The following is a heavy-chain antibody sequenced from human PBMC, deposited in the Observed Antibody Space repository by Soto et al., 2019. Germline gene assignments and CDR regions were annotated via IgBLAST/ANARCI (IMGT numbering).Heavy chain of an antibody. V-gene: IGHV2-5*01. CDR3: AHITTVNTFGY. CDR1: GFSLSTRGVG. CDR2: IYWNDDK. D-gene: IGHD4-4*01. J-gene: IGHJ4*02. Sequence: SAPKQMNATQTLRLTCTFSGFSLSTRGVGLGWSRQPPGKALEWLALIYWNDDKRYSSSLEGRLTITKDTSKNQVVLTMTNMGPVDTATYYCAHITTVNTFGYWGQGTLVTVSS.